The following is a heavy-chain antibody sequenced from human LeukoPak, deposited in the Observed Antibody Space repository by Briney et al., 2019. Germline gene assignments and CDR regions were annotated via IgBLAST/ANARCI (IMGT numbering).Heavy chain of an antibody. CDR3: ATFSNYGDFFDF. CDR2: IYPDDSDI. Sequence: GESLQISCQGSGYSFTSRWIAWVRQMPGKGLEWMGIIYPDDSDIRYNPSFQGQVTMSADKSVNVAYLQWSSLKASDTAMYYCATFSNYGDFFDFWGQGTVLRVSS. D-gene: IGHD4-17*01. J-gene: IGHJ4*02. CDR1: GYSFTSRW. V-gene: IGHV5-51*01.